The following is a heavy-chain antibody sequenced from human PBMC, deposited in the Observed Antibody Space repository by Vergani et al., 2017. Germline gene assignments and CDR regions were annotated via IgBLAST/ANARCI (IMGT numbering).Heavy chain of an antibody. CDR1: GGSISSGDYY. CDR2: IYYSGST. Sequence: QVQLQESGPGLVKPSQTLSLTCTVSGGSISSGDYYWSWIRQPPGKGLEWIGYIYYSGSTYYNPSLKSRVTISLDKSKNQFSLKLSSVTAADTAVYYCARTRTTIVRGVVGWFYPWGQGTLVTVSS. J-gene: IGHJ5*02. CDR3: ARTRTTIVRGVVGWFYP. D-gene: IGHD3-10*01. V-gene: IGHV4-30-4*08.